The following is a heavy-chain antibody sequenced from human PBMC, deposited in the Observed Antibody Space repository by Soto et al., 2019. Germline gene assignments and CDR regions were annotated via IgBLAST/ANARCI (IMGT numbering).Heavy chain of an antibody. V-gene: IGHV3-7*01. CDR2: INRDGSEK. D-gene: IGHD2-2*01. CDR1: EFTFSSYW. CDR3: ARDRYCSSTSCNDFYGMDV. J-gene: IGHJ6*02. Sequence: GSLRLSCVVSEFTFSSYWMSWVRQAPGKGLEWVANINRDGSEKYYVDSVKGRFTISRDNSKDSMYLQMNSLRAEDTAVYYCARDRYCSSTSCNDFYGMDVWGQGTTVTVS.